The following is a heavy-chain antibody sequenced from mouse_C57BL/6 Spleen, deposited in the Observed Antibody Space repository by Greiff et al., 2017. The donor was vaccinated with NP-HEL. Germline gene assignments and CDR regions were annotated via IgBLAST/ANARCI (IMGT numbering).Heavy chain of an antibody. V-gene: IGHV1-61*01. D-gene: IGHD2-4*01. CDR3: ARTGDYGGYFDY. J-gene: IGHJ2*01. CDR1: GYTFTSYW. Sequence: VQLQQSGAELVRPGSSVKLSCKASGYTFTSYWMDWVKQRPGQGLEWIGNIYPSDSETHYNQKFKDKATLTVDKSSSTAYMQLSSLTSEDSAVYYCARTGDYGGYFDYWGQGTTLTVSS. CDR2: IYPSDSET.